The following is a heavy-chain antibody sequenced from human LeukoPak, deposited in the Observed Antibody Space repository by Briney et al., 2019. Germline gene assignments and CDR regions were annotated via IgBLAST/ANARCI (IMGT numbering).Heavy chain of an antibody. CDR3: ARGGSGYYVY. V-gene: IGHV4-30-2*01. D-gene: IGHD3-22*01. CDR2: IYHSGST. J-gene: IGHJ4*02. CDR1: GGSISSGGYS. Sequence: PSETLSLTCAVSGGSISSGGYSWSWIRQPPGKGLEWIGYIYHSGSTYYNPSLKSRVTISVDRSKNQFSLKLSSVTAADTAVYYCARGGSGYYVYWGQGTLVTVSS.